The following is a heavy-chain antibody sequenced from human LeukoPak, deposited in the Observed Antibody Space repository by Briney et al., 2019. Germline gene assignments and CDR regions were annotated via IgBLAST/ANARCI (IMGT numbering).Heavy chain of an antibody. CDR2: IIPIFGTA. D-gene: IGHD3-9*01. CDR1: GGTFSSYA. V-gene: IGHV1-69*05. CDR3: ARSDYDILTGLDP. Sequence: SVKVSCKSSGGTFSSYAISWVRQAPGQGLEWMGRIIPIFGTANYAQKFQGRVTITTDESTSTAYMELSSLRSEDTAVYYCARSDYDILTGLDPWGQGTLVTVSS. J-gene: IGHJ5*02.